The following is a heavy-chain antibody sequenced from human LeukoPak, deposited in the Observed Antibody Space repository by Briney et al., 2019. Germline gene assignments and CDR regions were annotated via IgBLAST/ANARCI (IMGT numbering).Heavy chain of an antibody. D-gene: IGHD3-10*01. CDR2: ISSSSSYI. Sequence: GGSLRLSCAASGFTFSSYSMNWVRQAPGKGLEWVSSISSSSSYIYYADSVKGRFTISRDNAKNSLYLQMNSLRTEDTAVYYCARDLRLLWFGELSPWGQGTLVTVSS. CDR3: ARDLRLLWFGELSP. J-gene: IGHJ5*02. V-gene: IGHV3-21*01. CDR1: GFTFSSYS.